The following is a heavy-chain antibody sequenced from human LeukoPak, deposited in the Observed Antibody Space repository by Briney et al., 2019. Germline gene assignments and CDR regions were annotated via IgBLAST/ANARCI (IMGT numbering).Heavy chain of an antibody. V-gene: IGHV4-34*01. CDR1: GFTFSNAW. Sequence: PGGSLRLSCAASGFTFSNAWMSWIRQPPGKGLEWIGEINHSGSTNYNPSLKSRVTISVDTSKNQFSLKLSSVTAADTAVYYCASRLYDFWSGYSSRTFDYWGQGTLVTVSS. J-gene: IGHJ4*02. D-gene: IGHD3-3*01. CDR3: ASRLYDFWSGYSSRTFDY. CDR2: INHSGST.